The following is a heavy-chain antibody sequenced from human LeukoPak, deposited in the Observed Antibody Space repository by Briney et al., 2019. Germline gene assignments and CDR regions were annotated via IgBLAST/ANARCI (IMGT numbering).Heavy chain of an antibody. CDR3: AASDGSFDY. Sequence: GGSLRLSCVTSGFTISNYNMNWVRQAPGKGLEWVSSISSSSTYIYYADSMKGRFTIPRDNAKNSLFLQMNSLSAEDTAVYYCAASDGSFDYWGQGTLVTVSS. V-gene: IGHV3-21*01. CDR2: ISSSSTYI. J-gene: IGHJ4*02. D-gene: IGHD5-24*01. CDR1: GFTISNYN.